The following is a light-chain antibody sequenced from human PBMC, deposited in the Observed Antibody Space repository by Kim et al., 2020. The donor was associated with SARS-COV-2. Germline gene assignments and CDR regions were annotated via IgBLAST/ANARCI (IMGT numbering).Light chain of an antibody. CDR3: QKYDSAPWT. CDR1: QVINNY. V-gene: IGKV1-27*01. Sequence: ESVGDGVTLTCRASQVINNYLAWYQQKPGKAPTVLIYGASTLHSGVPSRFSGSGSGTDFTLTIRSLQPEDVGTYYCQKYDSAPWTFGHGTKVDIK. CDR2: GAS. J-gene: IGKJ1*01.